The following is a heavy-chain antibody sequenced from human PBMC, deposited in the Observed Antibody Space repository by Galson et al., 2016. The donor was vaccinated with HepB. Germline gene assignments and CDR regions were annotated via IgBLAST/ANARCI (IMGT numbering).Heavy chain of an antibody. Sequence: SLRLSCAASGFTFDDYTMHWVRQAPGKGLEWVSLISWDGGGTYYADSVKGRFTISRDNSKSRLYLQMNSLKIEDTAFYYCAKDTQMEYCYSGSCYYYYGMDVWGQGTTVTVS. CDR2: ISWDGGGT. V-gene: IGHV3-43*01. CDR1: GFTFDDYT. J-gene: IGHJ6*02. CDR3: AKDTQMEYCYSGSCYYYYGMDV. D-gene: IGHD2/OR15-2a*01.